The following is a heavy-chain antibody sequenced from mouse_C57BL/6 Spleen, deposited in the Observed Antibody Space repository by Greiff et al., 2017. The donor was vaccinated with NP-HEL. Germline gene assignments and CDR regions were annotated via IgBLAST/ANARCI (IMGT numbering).Heavy chain of an antibody. J-gene: IGHJ3*01. D-gene: IGHD2-10*02. CDR1: GYSFTDYN. CDR3: ARWGYGNYVRFAY. V-gene: IGHV1-39*01. Sequence: EVHLVESGPELVKPGASVKISCKASGYSFTDYNMNWVKQSNGKSLEWIGVINPNYGTTSYNQKFKGKATLTVDQSSSTAYMQLNSLTSEDSAVYYCARWGYGNYVRFAYWGQGTLVTVSA. CDR2: INPNYGTT.